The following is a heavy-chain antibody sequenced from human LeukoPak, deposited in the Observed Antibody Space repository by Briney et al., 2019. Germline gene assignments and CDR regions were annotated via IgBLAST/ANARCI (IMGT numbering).Heavy chain of an antibody. D-gene: IGHD1-26*01. Sequence: SSETLSLTCTVSGGSTSSSSYYWGWIRQPPGKGLEWIGSIYYSGSTYYNPSLKSRATISVDTSKNQFSLKLSSVTAADTAVYYCARLYSRDRYYFDYWGQGTLVTVSS. CDR1: GGSTSSSSYY. CDR2: IYYSGST. J-gene: IGHJ4*02. V-gene: IGHV4-39*01. CDR3: ARLYSRDRYYFDY.